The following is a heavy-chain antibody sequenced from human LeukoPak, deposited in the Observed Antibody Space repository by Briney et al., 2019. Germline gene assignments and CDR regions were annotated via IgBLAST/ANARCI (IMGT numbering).Heavy chain of an antibody. CDR2: ISGSGGST. CDR1: GFTFSSYA. CDR3: ARGKYSSGGVPDY. D-gene: IGHD6-19*01. V-gene: IGHV3-23*01. Sequence: PGGSLRLSCADSGFTFSSYAMSWVRQAPRKGLDWVSAISGSGGSTYYADSVKGRFTISRDNSKNTLYLQMNSLRAEDTAVYYCARGKYSSGGVPDYWGQGTLVTVSS. J-gene: IGHJ4*02.